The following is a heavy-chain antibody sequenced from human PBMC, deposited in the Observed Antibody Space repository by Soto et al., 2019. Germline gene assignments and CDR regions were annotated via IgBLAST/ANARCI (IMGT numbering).Heavy chain of an antibody. CDR2: IYYSGTT. D-gene: IGHD3-16*01. CDR3: VREGDSRDRFGGWFDS. Sequence: QVQLQESGPGLLKPSETLSLNCTVSGGSLTNLYWSWIRQSPGKGLEWIGFIYYSGTTNYNPSLKSRVTMSIDTSKNQFSLKLNSVTAADTAVYYCVREGDSRDRFGGWFDSWGQGALVTVSS. V-gene: IGHV4-59*11. J-gene: IGHJ5*01. CDR1: GGSLTNLY.